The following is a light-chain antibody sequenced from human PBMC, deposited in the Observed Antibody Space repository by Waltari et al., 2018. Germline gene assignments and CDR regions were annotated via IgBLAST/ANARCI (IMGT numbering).Light chain of an antibody. CDR1: QSVSRS. J-gene: IGKJ1*01. CDR3: QHYVRLPVT. Sequence: EIVLTQSPGTLSLSPGERATLSCRASQSVSRSLVWYQQKRGQAPRLLMYDASKSAPGIPDRFSGSWSGTDFSLTISRLEPEDFALYFCQHYVRLPVTFGQGTKVEIK. V-gene: IGKV3-20*01. CDR2: DAS.